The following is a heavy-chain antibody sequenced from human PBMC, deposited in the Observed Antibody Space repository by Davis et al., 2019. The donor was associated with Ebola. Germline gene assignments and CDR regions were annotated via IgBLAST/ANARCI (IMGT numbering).Heavy chain of an antibody. V-gene: IGHV4-59*08. J-gene: IGHJ6*02. CDR3: ARAGGIVVVPAAIRAYYGMDV. D-gene: IGHD2-2*01. CDR2: IYYSGST. Sequence: MPGGSLRLSCTVSGGSISSYYWSWIRQPPGKGLEWIGYIYYSGSTNYNPSLKSRVTISVDTSKNQFSLKLSSVTAADTAVYYCARAGGIVVVPAAIRAYYGMDVWGQGTTVTVSS. CDR1: GGSISSYY.